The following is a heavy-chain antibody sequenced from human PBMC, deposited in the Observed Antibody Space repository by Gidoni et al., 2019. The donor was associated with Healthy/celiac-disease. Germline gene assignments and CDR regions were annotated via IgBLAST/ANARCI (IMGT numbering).Heavy chain of an antibody. D-gene: IGHD3-16*01. CDR1: FTFSSYG. J-gene: IGHJ3*02. Sequence: FTFSSYGMHWVRQAPGKGLEWVAGISYDGSNKYYADSVKGRFTISRDNSKNTLYLQMNSLRAEDTAVYYCAKGGLGVHDAFDIWGQGTMVTVSS. CDR3: AKGGLGVHDAFDI. CDR2: ISYDGSNK. V-gene: IGHV3-30*18.